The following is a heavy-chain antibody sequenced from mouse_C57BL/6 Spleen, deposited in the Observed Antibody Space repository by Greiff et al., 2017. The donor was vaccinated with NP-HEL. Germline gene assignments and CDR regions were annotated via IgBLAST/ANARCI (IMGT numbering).Heavy chain of an antibody. D-gene: IGHD2-4*01. CDR1: GYAFTNYL. CDR2: INPGSGGT. J-gene: IGHJ3*01. Sequence: QVQLQQSGVELVRPGTSVKVSCKASGYAFTNYLIEWVKQRPGQGLEWIGVINPGSGGTNYNEKFKGKATLTADKSSSTAYMQLSSLTSEDSAVYFCARKGYDYDHYWGQGTLVTVSA. V-gene: IGHV1-54*01. CDR3: ARKGYDYDHY.